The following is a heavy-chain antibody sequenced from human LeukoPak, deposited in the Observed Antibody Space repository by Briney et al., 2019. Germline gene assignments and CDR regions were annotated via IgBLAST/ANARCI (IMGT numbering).Heavy chain of an antibody. CDR1: GGSFSGYY. D-gene: IGHD2-2*01. J-gene: IGHJ4*02. Sequence: PSETLPLTCAVYGGSFSGYYWRWIRQPPGKGLEGIGEINHSATPNYTPSLKTPVTISVDTSKTQFSLKLSSVTAADTAVYYCAVVPAANSLNDYWGQGTLVTASS. V-gene: IGHV4-34*01. CDR2: INHSATP. CDR3: AVVPAANSLNDY.